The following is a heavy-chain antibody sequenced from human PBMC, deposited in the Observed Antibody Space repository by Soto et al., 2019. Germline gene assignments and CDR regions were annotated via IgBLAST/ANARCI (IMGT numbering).Heavy chain of an antibody. V-gene: IGHV1-24*01. CDR2: FDPEDGET. Sequence: ASVKVSCKVSGYTLTELSMHWVRQAPGKGLEWMGGFDPEDGETIYAQKFQGRITMTEDTSTDTAYMELGSLRSEDTAVYYCATRLVVPAAIRFYFDYWGQGTLVTVSS. CDR3: ATRLVVPAAIRFYFDY. J-gene: IGHJ4*02. D-gene: IGHD2-2*02. CDR1: GYTLTELS.